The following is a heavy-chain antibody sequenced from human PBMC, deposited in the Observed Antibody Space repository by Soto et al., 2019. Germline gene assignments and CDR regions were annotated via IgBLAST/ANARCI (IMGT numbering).Heavy chain of an antibody. CDR2: IKSKNDGGTK. CDR1: GFTFSNAW. V-gene: IGHV3-15*07. CDR3: ARDLCSSGWYRLLHCPNLPASAVDY. J-gene: IGHJ4*02. Sequence: GGSLRLSCAASGFTFSNAWMNWVRQAPGKGLEWVGRIKSKNDGGTKDYAAPVKGRFTISRDNSKNTLYLQMNSLKTEDTAVYYCARDLCSSGWYRLLHCPNLPASAVDYWGQGTLVTVSS. D-gene: IGHD6-19*01.